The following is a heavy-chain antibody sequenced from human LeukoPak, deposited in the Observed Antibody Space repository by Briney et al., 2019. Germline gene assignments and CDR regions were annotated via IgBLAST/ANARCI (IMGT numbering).Heavy chain of an antibody. J-gene: IGHJ5*02. CDR2: ISGSGDNT. D-gene: IGHD2-2*01. CDR3: AKCSTTCYGNWFDP. V-gene: IGHV3-23*01. CDR1: GFTFSSYA. Sequence: GGSLRLSCAASGFTFSSYAMSWVRQAPGKGLQWVSAISGSGDNTEYADSVKGRVTISRDNSKNTLYLQMSSLRAEDTAVYYCAKCSTTCYGNWFDPWGQGTLVTVSS.